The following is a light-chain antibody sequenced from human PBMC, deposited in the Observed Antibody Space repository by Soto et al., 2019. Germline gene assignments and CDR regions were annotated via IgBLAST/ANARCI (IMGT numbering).Light chain of an antibody. CDR3: QQYNNWPPWT. CDR1: QSVSSN. CDR2: GAS. J-gene: IGKJ1*01. Sequence: EIVMTQSPATLSVSPGERATLSCRASQSVSSNLAWYQQKPGQAPRLLIYGASTRATGIPARFSGSGSGTEFPLTISSLQSEDFAVYYCQQYNNWPPWTLGQGTQVEIK. V-gene: IGKV3-15*01.